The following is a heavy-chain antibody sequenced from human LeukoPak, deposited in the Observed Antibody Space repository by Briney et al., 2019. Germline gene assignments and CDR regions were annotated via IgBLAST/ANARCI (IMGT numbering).Heavy chain of an antibody. CDR3: ARGRGTGKYYYYGMDV. J-gene: IGHJ6*02. Sequence: GASVKVSCKASGYTFTSYDINWVRQATEQGLEWMGWMNPNSGNTGYTQKFQGRVTMTRNTSISTAYMELSSLRSEDTAVYYCARGRGTGKYYYYGMDVWGQGTTVTVSS. CDR2: MNPNSGNT. D-gene: IGHD1-14*01. CDR1: GYTFTSYD. V-gene: IGHV1-8*01.